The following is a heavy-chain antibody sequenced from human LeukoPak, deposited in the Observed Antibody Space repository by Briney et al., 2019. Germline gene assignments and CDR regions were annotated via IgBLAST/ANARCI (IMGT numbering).Heavy chain of an antibody. D-gene: IGHD3-10*01. CDR2: ISLDGSTE. CDR1: GFSPSNFQ. V-gene: IGHV3-30-3*01. CDR3: MRDYMGWFDP. J-gene: IGHJ5*02. Sequence: PGRSPSLSWVASGFSPSNFQMNWVRQPPGKGLEWVSIISLDGSTEFYADSVKGRFTISRDTASNTMHLEMNNLRIEDTAVYYCMRDYMGWFDPWGQGSLVTVSS.